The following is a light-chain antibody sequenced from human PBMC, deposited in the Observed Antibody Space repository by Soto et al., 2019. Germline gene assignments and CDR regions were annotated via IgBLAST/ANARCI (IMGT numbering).Light chain of an antibody. CDR3: QKTIQSQFT. CDR2: SGS. J-gene: IGKJ3*01. V-gene: IGKV2-28*01. Sequence: DIVRTQSPLYRPVTPGEPSSISCSSTQSLLSSNGYYLDWYRQKPGQSPQLLIYSGSNRASGVPDRLSGSRSVRDFIQIISIVEAEDVGVYYCQKTIQSQFTFGPGNKVDIK. CDR1: QSLLSSNGYY.